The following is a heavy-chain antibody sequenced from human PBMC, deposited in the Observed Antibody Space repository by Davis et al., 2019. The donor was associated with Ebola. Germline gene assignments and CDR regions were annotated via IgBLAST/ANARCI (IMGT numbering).Heavy chain of an antibody. V-gene: IGHV3-15*07. J-gene: IGHJ4*02. CDR2: IKSYTDGRTT. Sequence: GGSLRLSCVASGLTFTNAWMNWVRQAPGKGLEWVGRIKSYTDGRTTDYAAPVKGRFTISRDDSKSTVYLQMSGLKSEDRAVYYCATGGIATNVLNFWGQGTLVTVSS. CDR1: GLTFTNAW. D-gene: IGHD1-1*01. CDR3: ATGGIATNVLNF.